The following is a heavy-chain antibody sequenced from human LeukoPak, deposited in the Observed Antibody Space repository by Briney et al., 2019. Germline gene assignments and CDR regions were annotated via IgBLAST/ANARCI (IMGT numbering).Heavy chain of an antibody. D-gene: IGHD3-10*01. Sequence: ASVKVSCKASGGTFSSYAISWVRQAPGQGLEWMGGIIPIFGTANYAQKFQGRVTITADESTSTAYMELSSLRSEDTAVYYCARDYHGSGSLTTFDYWGQGTLVIVSS. V-gene: IGHV1-69*13. CDR3: ARDYHGSGSLTTFDY. J-gene: IGHJ4*02. CDR2: IIPIFGTA. CDR1: GGTFSSYA.